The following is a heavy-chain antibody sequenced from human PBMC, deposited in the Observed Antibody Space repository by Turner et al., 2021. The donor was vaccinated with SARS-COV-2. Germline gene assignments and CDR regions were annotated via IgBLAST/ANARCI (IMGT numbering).Heavy chain of an antibody. Sequence: QVQLVASGGGVVQPGRSLRLSCAASGFTFSSSGMHWVRQAPGKGLEWVAVISYDGSDKYYADSVKGRFTISRDNSKNTLYLQMNSLRAEDTAVYYCARDGSGYYDSSGLLDYWGQGTLVTVSS. D-gene: IGHD3-22*01. CDR1: GFTFSSSG. J-gene: IGHJ4*02. CDR2: ISYDGSDK. CDR3: ARDGSGYYDSSGLLDY. V-gene: IGHV3-30*03.